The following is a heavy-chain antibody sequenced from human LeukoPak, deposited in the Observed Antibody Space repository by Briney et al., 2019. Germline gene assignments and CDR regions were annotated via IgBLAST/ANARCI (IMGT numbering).Heavy chain of an antibody. CDR1: GFTFSSYA. CDR2: ISGSGGST. D-gene: IGHD2-2*01. CDR3: AKGSKRYCSSTSCYGLFDY. J-gene: IGHJ4*02. V-gene: IGHV3-23*01. Sequence: GGSLRLSCAASGFTFSSYAMSWVRQAPGKGLEWVSAISGSGGSTYYADSVKGRFTISRDNSKNTLYLQMNSLRAEDTAVYYCAKGSKRYCSSTSCYGLFDYRGQGTLVTVSS.